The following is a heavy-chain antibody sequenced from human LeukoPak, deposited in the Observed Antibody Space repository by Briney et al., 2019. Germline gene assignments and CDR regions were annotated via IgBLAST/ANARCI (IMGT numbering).Heavy chain of an antibody. CDR2: FSGGSGTT. CDR3: ARGVDY. CDR1: GFTFSTYG. J-gene: IGHJ4*02. V-gene: IGHV3-23*01. Sequence: GGTLRLSCEASGFTFSTYGITWVRQAPGKGLEWVSGFSGGSGTTHYADSVKGRFTISRDNSKNTLYLQMNSLRAEDTAVYYCARGVDYWGQGTLVTVSS.